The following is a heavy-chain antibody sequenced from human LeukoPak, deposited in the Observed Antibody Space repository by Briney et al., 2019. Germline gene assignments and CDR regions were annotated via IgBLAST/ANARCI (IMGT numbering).Heavy chain of an antibody. CDR2: ISYDGSNK. D-gene: IGHD3-10*01. CDR1: GFTFSSYS. J-gene: IGHJ4*02. V-gene: IGHV3-30*18. Sequence: GGSLRLSCAASGFTFSSYSMNWVRQAPGKGLEWVAVISYDGSNKYYADSVKGRFTISRDNSKNTLYLQMNSQRAEDTAVYYCAKDFVRGPPRFIDYWGQGTLVTVSS. CDR3: AKDFVRGPPRFIDY.